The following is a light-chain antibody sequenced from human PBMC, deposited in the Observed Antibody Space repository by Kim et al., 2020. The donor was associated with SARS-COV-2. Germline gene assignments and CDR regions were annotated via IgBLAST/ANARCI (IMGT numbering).Light chain of an antibody. CDR2: QDN. Sequence: SYELTQTPSVSVSPGQTASITCSGDKLGDKYAYWYQQKPGQSPVVVIYQDNKRPSGIPERFSGSNSGNTATLTISGTQAMDEADYYCQAWDSRSYVVFGGGPQLTVL. V-gene: IGLV3-1*01. J-gene: IGLJ2*01. CDR3: QAWDSRSYVV. CDR1: KLGDKY.